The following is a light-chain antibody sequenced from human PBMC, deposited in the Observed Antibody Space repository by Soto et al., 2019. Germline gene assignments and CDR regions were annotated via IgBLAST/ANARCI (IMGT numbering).Light chain of an antibody. CDR2: DAS. J-gene: IGKJ5*01. CDR3: QQRKYWPPLT. CDR1: QSVDIY. V-gene: IGKV3-11*01. Sequence: ETVLTQSPATLFLSPGERATLSCRASQSVDIYLAWYQQKPGQAPRLLIYDASNRATGIPARFSGSGSGTDFTLTISSLEPEDFALYYCQQRKYWPPLTFGQGTRLEIK.